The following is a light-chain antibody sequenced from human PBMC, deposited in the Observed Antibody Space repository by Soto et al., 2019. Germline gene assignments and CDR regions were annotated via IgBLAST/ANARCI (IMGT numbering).Light chain of an antibody. V-gene: IGKV3-15*01. Sequence: EIVMTQSPATLSVSPGERATLSCRASQSVSSNFAWYQQKPGQAPRLLLYGASTRTTGIPARFSGSGSWTEFTLTTSSLQSEDFVVYYCQQYNNCPPLTFGGGTKVEIK. J-gene: IGKJ4*01. CDR3: QQYNNCPPLT. CDR2: GAS. CDR1: QSVSSN.